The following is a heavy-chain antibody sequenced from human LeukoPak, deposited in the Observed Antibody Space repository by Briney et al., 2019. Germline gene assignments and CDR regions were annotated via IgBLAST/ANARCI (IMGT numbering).Heavy chain of an antibody. CDR2: IYYSGST. V-gene: IGHV4-39*01. D-gene: IGHD2-2*01. Sequence: SETLSLTCTVPGGSISSSSYYWGWIRQPPGKGLEWIGSIYYSGSTYYNPSLKSRVTISVDTAMNQFSLKLSSVTAADTAVYYCARHAVGDIVVVPAAPQHWFDPWGQGTLVTVSS. J-gene: IGHJ5*02. CDR3: ARHAVGDIVVVPAAPQHWFDP. CDR1: GGSISSSSYY.